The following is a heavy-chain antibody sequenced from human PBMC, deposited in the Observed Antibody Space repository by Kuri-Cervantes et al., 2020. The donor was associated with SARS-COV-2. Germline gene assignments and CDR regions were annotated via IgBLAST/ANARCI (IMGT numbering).Heavy chain of an antibody. CDR2: ISGSGVGT. D-gene: IGHD2/OR15-2a*01. CDR1: GFTFSSFA. CDR3: AKVGLSFDY. J-gene: IGHJ4*02. Sequence: GGPLRLSCAASGFTFSSFAMSWVRQAPGKGLEWVSSISGSGVGTYYADSVKGRFTISRDNSKNTLYLQMNSLRAEDSALYYCAKVGLSFDYWGQGTLVTVSS. V-gene: IGHV3-23*01.